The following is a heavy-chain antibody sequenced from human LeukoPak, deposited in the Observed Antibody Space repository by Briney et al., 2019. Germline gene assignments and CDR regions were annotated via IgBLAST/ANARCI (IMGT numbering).Heavy chain of an antibody. CDR1: GFTFSSYW. V-gene: IGHV3-7*01. D-gene: IGHD3-10*01. J-gene: IGHJ4*02. CDR3: ARDEYYSKYDY. Sequence: GGSLRLSCEAPGFTFSSYWMSWVRQAPGKGLEWVANINLDGSEQYYVDSVKGRFTISRDNAKNSLYLQMNSLRAEDTAVYFCARDEYYSKYDYWGQGTLVTVSS. CDR2: INLDGSEQ.